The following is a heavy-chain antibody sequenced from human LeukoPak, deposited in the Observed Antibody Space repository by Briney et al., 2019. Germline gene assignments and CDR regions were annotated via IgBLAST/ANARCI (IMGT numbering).Heavy chain of an antibody. V-gene: IGHV3-23*01. D-gene: IGHD2-2*01. CDR3: ARDASALY. Sequence: GGSLRLSCAASGLTFSSYGMNWVRQAPGKGLEWVSAISGSGGNTYYADSVKGRFTISRDNSKNTLYLQMNSLRDDDTSVYFCARDASALYWGRGTLVTVSS. J-gene: IGHJ4*02. CDR1: GLTFSSYG. CDR2: ISGSGGNT.